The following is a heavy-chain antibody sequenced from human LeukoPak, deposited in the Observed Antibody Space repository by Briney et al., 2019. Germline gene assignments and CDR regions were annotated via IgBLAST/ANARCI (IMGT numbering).Heavy chain of an antibody. CDR2: ISGSGGST. Sequence: GGSLRLSCAASGFTFSSYVMSWVRQAPPKGLEWVSAISGSGGSTYYADSVKGRFTISRDNSKNTLYLQMNSLRAEDTAVYYCANLWRARLEIVVVVAVTYWGQGTLVSVSS. CDR1: GFTFSSYV. J-gene: IGHJ4*02. CDR3: ANLWRARLEIVVVVAVTY. V-gene: IGHV3-23*01. D-gene: IGHD2-15*01.